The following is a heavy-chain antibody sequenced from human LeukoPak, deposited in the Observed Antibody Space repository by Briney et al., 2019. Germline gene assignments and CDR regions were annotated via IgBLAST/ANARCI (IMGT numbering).Heavy chain of an antibody. V-gene: IGHV3-9*01. CDR2: ISWNSGSI. Sequence: GGSLRLSCAASGFTFSSYAMHWVRQAPGKGLEWVSGISWNSGSIGYADSVKGRFTISRDNAKNSLALQMHSLRAEDTAVYYCTGGSDKILSGEYYYYMDVWGTGTTVTVSS. CDR3: TGGSDKILSGEYYYYMDV. CDR1: GFTFSSYA. J-gene: IGHJ6*03. D-gene: IGHD3-10*01.